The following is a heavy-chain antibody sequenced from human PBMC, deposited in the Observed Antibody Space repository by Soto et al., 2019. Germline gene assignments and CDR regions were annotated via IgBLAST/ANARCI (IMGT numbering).Heavy chain of an antibody. D-gene: IGHD1-1*01. CDR3: ARSSWKNPGYFDY. J-gene: IGHJ4*02. CDR2: IDPSVGTA. V-gene: IGHV1-46*01. Sequence: ASVKVSCKASGYTFTSYYMHWVRQAPGQGLEWMGIIDPSVGTASYAQKFQGRVTITADESTSTAYMELSSLRSEDTAVYYCARSSWKNPGYFDYWGQGTLVTVSS. CDR1: GYTFTSYY.